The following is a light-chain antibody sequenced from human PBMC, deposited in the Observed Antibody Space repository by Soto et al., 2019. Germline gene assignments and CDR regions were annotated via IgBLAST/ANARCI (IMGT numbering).Light chain of an antibody. CDR3: QQYDNSPYT. CDR1: QTVNRSY. Sequence: EIVMTQSPATLSVSPGERATLSCRASQTVNRSYLAWYQQKHGQAPRVLIYGVSSRATGIPDRFSGSGSGTDFTLTISRLEPEDFAVYYCQQYDNSPYTFGQGTKLEIK. J-gene: IGKJ2*01. V-gene: IGKV3-20*01. CDR2: GVS.